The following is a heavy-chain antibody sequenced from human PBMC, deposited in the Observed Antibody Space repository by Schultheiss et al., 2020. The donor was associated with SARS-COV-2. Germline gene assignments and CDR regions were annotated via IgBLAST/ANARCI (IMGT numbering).Heavy chain of an antibody. CDR3: TTLTQWELPDMYYYYGMDV. J-gene: IGHJ6*02. CDR2: IKSKTDGGTT. D-gene: IGHD1-26*01. CDR1: GFTFSNAW. V-gene: IGHV3-15*01. Sequence: GSLKISCAASGFTFSNAWMSWVRQAPGKGLEWVGRIKSKTDGGTTDYAAPVKGRFTISRDDSKNTLYLQMNSLKTEDTAVYYCTTLTQWELPDMYYYYGMDVWGQGTTVTVAS.